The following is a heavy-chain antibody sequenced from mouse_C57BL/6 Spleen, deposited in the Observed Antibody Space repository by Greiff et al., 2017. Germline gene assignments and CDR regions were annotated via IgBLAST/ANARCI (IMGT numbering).Heavy chain of an antibody. J-gene: IGHJ1*03. CDR1: GFNIKDYY. Sequence: EVKVVESGAELVKPGASVKLSCTASGFNIKDYYMHWVKQRTEQGLEWIGRIDPEDGETKYAPKFQGKATITADTSSNTAYLQLSSLTSEDTAVYYCARERDGSSFYWYFDVWGTGTTVTVSS. D-gene: IGHD1-1*01. V-gene: IGHV14-2*01. CDR2: IDPEDGET. CDR3: ARERDGSSFYWYFDV.